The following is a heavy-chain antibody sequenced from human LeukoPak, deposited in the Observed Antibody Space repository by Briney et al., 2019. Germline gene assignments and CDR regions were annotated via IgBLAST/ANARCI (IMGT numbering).Heavy chain of an antibody. V-gene: IGHV3-23*01. CDR3: AKDRGVFFFGLGGGKNYFDY. Sequence: PGGSLRLSCAASGFTFSSYAMSWVRQAPGKGLEWVSAISGSGGSTYYADSVKGRFTISRDNAKNSLYLQMNSLRAEDTAVYYCAKDRGVFFFGLGGGKNYFDYWGQGTLVTVSS. CDR2: ISGSGGST. D-gene: IGHD2-8*01. CDR1: GFTFSSYA. J-gene: IGHJ4*02.